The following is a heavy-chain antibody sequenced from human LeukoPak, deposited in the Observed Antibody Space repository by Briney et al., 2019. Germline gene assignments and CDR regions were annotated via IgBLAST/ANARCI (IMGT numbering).Heavy chain of an antibody. Sequence: KPSETLSLTCTVSGGSISSYYWSWIRQPPGKGEERIGYVYYSWSAHYNPSLKRRVTISVDTSKNQSSLKVSSVTAAGTAIYYCAGGTDFCFDYWGQGTLVTVSS. CDR2: VYYSWSA. CDR3: AGGTDFCFDY. D-gene: IGHD1-26*01. J-gene: IGHJ4*02. V-gene: IGHV4-59*01. CDR1: GGSISSYY.